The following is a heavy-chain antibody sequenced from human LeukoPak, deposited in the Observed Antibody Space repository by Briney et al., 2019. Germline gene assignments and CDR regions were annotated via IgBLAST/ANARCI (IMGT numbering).Heavy chain of an antibody. CDR1: GGSISSSSYY. CDR2: IYYSGST. V-gene: IGHV4-39*07. Sequence: SETLSLTCTVSGGSISSSSYYWGWIRQPPGKGLEWIGSIYYSGSTCYNPSLKSRVTISVDTSKNQFSLKLSSVTAADTAVYYCARVQRFLEWLLLRNWFDPWGQGTLVTVSS. J-gene: IGHJ5*02. D-gene: IGHD3-3*01. CDR3: ARVQRFLEWLLLRNWFDP.